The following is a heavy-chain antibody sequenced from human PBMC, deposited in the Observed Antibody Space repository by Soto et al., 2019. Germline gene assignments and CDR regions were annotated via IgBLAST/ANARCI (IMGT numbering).Heavy chain of an antibody. CDR3: ARGSSGWYVNYYYYGMDV. CDR2: INHSGST. CDR1: GGSFSGYY. D-gene: IGHD6-19*01. V-gene: IGHV4-34*01. J-gene: IGHJ6*02. Sequence: SETLSLTCAVYGGSFSGYYWSWIRQPPGKGLEWIGEINHSGSTNYNPSLKSRVTISVDTSKNQFSLKLSSVTAADTAVYYCARGSSGWYVNYYYYGMDVWGHGTTVTVSS.